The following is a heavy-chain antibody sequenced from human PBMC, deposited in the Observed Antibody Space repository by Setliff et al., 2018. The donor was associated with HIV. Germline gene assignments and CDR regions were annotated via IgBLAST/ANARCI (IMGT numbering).Heavy chain of an antibody. D-gene: IGHD6-19*01. J-gene: IGHJ6*02. CDR2: ISTYSDET. V-gene: IGHV1-18*01. Sequence: GASVKVSCKASGYTFSNYGLSWVRQAPGQGLEWMGWISTYSDETSYAQRLQGRVTMTIDTATSRAYMELRSLRSDDTAVYFCARLGSGWSDSYYYAMDIWGQGTTVTVSS. CDR1: GYTFSNYG. CDR3: ARLGSGWSDSYYYAMDI.